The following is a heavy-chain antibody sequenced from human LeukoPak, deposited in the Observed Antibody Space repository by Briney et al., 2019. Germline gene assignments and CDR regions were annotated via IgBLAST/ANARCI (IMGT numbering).Heavy chain of an antibody. CDR2: IKQDGSEK. Sequence: GALRLSCAASGFTFSSYWMSWVRQAPGKGLEWVANIKQDGSEKYYVDSVKGRFTISRDNAKNSLYLQMNSLRAEDTAVYYCARAQLRYFDWLPRDYWGQGTLVTVSS. D-gene: IGHD3-9*01. V-gene: IGHV3-7*01. CDR3: ARAQLRYFDWLPRDY. J-gene: IGHJ4*02. CDR1: GFTFSSYW.